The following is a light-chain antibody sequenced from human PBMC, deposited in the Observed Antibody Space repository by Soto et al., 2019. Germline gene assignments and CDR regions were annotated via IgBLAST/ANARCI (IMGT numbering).Light chain of an antibody. CDR1: SSDVGGYNY. CDR2: EVS. CDR3: SSYTSTNTLPV. J-gene: IGLJ1*01. V-gene: IGLV2-14*01. Sequence: QSALTQPASVSGSPGQSITISCTGTSSDVGGYNYVSWYQQHAGFAPKLIIYEVSNRPSGVSNRFSGSKSGDTASLTISGLQSEDDADYYCSSYTSTNTLPVFGTGTKLTVL.